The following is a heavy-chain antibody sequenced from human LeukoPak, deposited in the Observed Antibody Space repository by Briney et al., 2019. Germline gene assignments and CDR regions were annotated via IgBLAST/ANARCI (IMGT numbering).Heavy chain of an antibody. V-gene: IGHV3-48*02. Sequence: GGSLRLSCAASGFTFSSYSMNWVRQAPGKGLEWVSYISSSSSTIYYADSVKGRFTISRDNAKNSLYLQMNSLRDEDTAVYYCASGMNGPYYDSSGYRGFVDYWGQGTLVTVSP. D-gene: IGHD3-22*01. CDR3: ASGMNGPYYDSSGYRGFVDY. J-gene: IGHJ4*02. CDR1: GFTFSSYS. CDR2: ISSSSSTI.